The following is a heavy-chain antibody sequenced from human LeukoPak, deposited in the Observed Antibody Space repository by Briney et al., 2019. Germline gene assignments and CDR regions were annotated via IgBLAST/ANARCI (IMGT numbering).Heavy chain of an antibody. CDR1: GFTFSSYA. CDR2: ISGSGGST. J-gene: IGHJ4*02. V-gene: IGHV3-23*01. D-gene: IGHD2-15*01. Sequence: PGGSLRLSCAASGFTFSSYAMSWVRQAPGKGLEWVSAISGSGGSTYYADSVKGRFTISRDNSKNTLYLRMNSLRAEDTAVYYCAKGPNCSGGSCPFDYWGQGTLVTVSS. CDR3: AKGPNCSGGSCPFDY.